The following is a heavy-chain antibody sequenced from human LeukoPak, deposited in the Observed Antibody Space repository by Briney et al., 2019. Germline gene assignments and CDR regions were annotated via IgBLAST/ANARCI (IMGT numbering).Heavy chain of an antibody. CDR3: VGPLNTLGGPEYYYYYGMDV. CDR1: GGTFSSYT. Sequence: ASVKVSCKASGGTFSSYTISWVRQAPGQGLEWMGRIIPILGIANYEQKFQGGVTITADKSTSTAYMELSSLRSEDTAVYYCVGPLNTLGGPEYYYYYGMDVWGQGTTVTVSS. V-gene: IGHV1-69*02. J-gene: IGHJ6*02. D-gene: IGHD3-16*01. CDR2: IIPILGIA.